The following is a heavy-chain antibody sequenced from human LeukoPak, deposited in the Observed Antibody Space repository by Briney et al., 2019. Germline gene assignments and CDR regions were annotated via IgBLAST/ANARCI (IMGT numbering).Heavy chain of an antibody. CDR2: ISHTGST. D-gene: IGHD7-27*01. CDR1: GGSSSSRNW. CDR3: AVRFDTWGSIY. J-gene: IGHJ4*02. V-gene: IGHV4-4*02. Sequence: ASETLSLTCAVSGGSSSSRNWWRWVRQAPGKGLEWIGEISHTGSTYYNSSLESRVSISLDKSKNQLSLKLTSVTAADSAVYYCAVRFDTWGSIYWGQGTLVTVSS.